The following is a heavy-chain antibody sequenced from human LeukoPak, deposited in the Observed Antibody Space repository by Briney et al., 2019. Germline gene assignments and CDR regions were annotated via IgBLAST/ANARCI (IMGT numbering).Heavy chain of an antibody. CDR2: IYYSGNT. CDR3: ARHRDYYDSSGYTFPIDY. CDR1: GGSLSSYY. J-gene: IGHJ4*02. V-gene: IGHV4-59*08. Sequence: PSETLSLTCTVSGGSLSSYYWTWIRQPPGKGLEWIGYIYYSGNTNYNPSLKSRVTISVDTSKTQFSLELSSVTAADTAVYYCARHRDYYDSSGYTFPIDYWGQGTLVTVSS. D-gene: IGHD3-22*01.